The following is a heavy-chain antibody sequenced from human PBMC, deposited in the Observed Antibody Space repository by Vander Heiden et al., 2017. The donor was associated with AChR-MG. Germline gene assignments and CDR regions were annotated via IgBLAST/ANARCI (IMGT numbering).Heavy chain of an antibody. Sequence: QVQLVESGGGVVQPGRSLRSSCAASGSHFSSYGMHWVRQAPGKGLEWVAVISYDGSNKYYADSVKGRVTISRDNSKNTLYLQMNSLRAEDTAVYYCAKGDVVSSYYYYGMDVWGQGTTVTVSS. CDR1: GSHFSSYG. J-gene: IGHJ6*02. D-gene: IGHD2-15*01. CDR2: ISYDGSNK. V-gene: IGHV3-30*18. CDR3: AKGDVVSSYYYYGMDV.